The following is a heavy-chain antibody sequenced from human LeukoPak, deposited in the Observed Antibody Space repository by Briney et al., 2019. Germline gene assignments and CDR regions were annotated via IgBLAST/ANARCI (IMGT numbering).Heavy chain of an antibody. CDR3: ARGWQANWFDP. D-gene: IGHD2-15*01. CDR2: IYTSGIT. J-gene: IGHJ5*02. Sequence: PSETLSLTCTVSGVSISAYYWTWIRQPAGKGLEWIGRIYTSGITNYNPSLESRLTMSLDTSKNQISLRLSSVTAADTAVYYCARGWQANWFDPWGQGTLVTVSS. CDR1: GVSISAYY. V-gene: IGHV4-4*07.